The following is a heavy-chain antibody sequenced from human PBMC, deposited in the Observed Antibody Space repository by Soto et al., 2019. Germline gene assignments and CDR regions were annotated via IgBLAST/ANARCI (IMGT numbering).Heavy chain of an antibody. Sequence: GASVKVSCKASGGTFSSYTISWVRQAPGQGLEWMGRIIPILGIANYAQKFQGRVTITADKSTSTAYMELSSLRSEDTAVYYCAREELPKLSSSWYGWNYWGQGTLVTVSS. J-gene: IGHJ4*02. CDR2: IIPILGIA. D-gene: IGHD6-13*01. CDR1: GGTFSSYT. V-gene: IGHV1-69*04. CDR3: AREELPKLSSSWYGWNY.